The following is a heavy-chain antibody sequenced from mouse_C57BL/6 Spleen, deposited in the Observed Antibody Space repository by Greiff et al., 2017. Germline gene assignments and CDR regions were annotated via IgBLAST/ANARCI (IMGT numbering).Heavy chain of an antibody. J-gene: IGHJ3*01. CDR3: TGTAEASYFAY. CDR2: IDPENGDT. CDR1: GFNFKDDY. V-gene: IGHV14-4*01. Sequence: DVKLQESGAELVRPGASVKLSCTASGFNFKDDYMHWVKQRPEQGLEWIGWIDPENGDTEYASKFKGKATITADTSSNTAYLQLSSLTSEDTDVYYRTGTAEASYFAYWGQGTLVTVAA. D-gene: IGHD3-2*02.